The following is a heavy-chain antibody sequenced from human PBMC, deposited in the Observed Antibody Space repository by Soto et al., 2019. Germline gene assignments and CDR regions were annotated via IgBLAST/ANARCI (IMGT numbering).Heavy chain of an antibody. CDR2: ISAYNGNT. D-gene: IGHD2-2*01. J-gene: IGHJ6*02. Sequence: QVQLVQSGAEVKKSGASVKVSCKASGYTFTTYGITWVRQAPGQGLEWMGWISAYNGNTNYAQKLQGRVTMTTDTSTSTAYMELRSLRSDDTAVYYCARDVIPALNYYCCGLDVWGQGTTVTVSS. V-gene: IGHV1-18*01. CDR3: ARDVIPALNYYCCGLDV. CDR1: GYTFTTYG.